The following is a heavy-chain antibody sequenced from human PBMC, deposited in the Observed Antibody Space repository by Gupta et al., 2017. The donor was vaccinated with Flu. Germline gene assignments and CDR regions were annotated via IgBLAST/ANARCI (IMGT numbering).Heavy chain of an antibody. Sequence: EVQLLESGGGLVQHGGSLRLSCAAAGYIFRNYAVSWVRQAPGKGLEWVSAISPAGDKIFYADSAKGRFTISRDNSKDTLYLQMNSLRAEDTATYYCARRFTVEGPASFDYWGQGTLVTVPS. D-gene: IGHD4-17*01. V-gene: IGHV3-23*01. CDR2: ISPAGDKI. CDR1: GYIFRNYA. CDR3: ARRFTVEGPASFDY. J-gene: IGHJ4*02.